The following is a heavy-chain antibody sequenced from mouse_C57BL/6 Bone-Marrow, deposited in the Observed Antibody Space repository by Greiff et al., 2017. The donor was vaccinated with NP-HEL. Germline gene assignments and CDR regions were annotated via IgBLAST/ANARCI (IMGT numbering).Heavy chain of an antibody. V-gene: IGHV14-4*01. CDR3: TTVVGEYFDY. CDR2: IDPENGDT. J-gene: IGHJ2*01. D-gene: IGHD1-1*01. CDR1: GFNIKDDY. Sequence: VQLQQSGAELVRPGASVKLSCTASGFNIKDDYMHWVKQRPEQGLEWVGWIDPENGDTEYASKFQGKATITADTSSNTAYLQLSSLTSEDTAVYCCTTVVGEYFDYWGQGTTLTVSS.